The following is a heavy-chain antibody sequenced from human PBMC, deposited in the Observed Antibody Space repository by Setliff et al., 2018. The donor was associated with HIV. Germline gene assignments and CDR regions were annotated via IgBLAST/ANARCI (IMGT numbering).Heavy chain of an antibody. CDR3: TRAPGGGKDYFAY. J-gene: IGHJ4*02. Sequence: PSETLSLTCAVSGGSISDDKWWDWVRQPPGKGLEWIGETYHTGRTNYDSSLKSRVTMSVDKTKNEFSLKMTSVTAADTAVYYCTRAPGGGKDYFAYWGGGILVTVSS. CDR2: TYHTGRT. V-gene: IGHV4-4*02. CDR1: GGSISDDKW. D-gene: IGHD3-16*01.